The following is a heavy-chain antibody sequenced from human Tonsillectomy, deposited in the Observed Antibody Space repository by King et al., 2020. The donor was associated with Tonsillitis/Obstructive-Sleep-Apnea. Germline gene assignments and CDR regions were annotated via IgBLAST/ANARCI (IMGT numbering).Heavy chain of an antibody. Sequence: QLQESGPGLVKPSGTLSLTCAVSGGSISSSSWWSWVRQPPGKGLEWIGEIYHSGSTNYNPSLKSRVTISVDKSKNQFSRKLSSVTAADTAVYYCARDGNWGRDAFDLWGQGTMVTVSS. J-gene: IGHJ3*01. CDR2: IYHSGST. CDR1: GGSISSSSW. V-gene: IGHV4-4*02. D-gene: IGHD7-27*01. CDR3: ARDGNWGRDAFDL.